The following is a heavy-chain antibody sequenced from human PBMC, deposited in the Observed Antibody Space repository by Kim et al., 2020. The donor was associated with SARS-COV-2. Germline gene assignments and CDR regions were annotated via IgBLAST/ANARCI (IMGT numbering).Heavy chain of an antibody. J-gene: IGHJ4*02. CDR2: ASQDGSEK. Sequence: GGSLRLSCAASGFTFGNYWMSWVRQAPGKGLEWVATASQDGSEKYYVDSVNGRFTISRDNGKNSLHLQMNSLRGEDTAVYYCARGWSVYYNFDYWGQGGLVTVSS. V-gene: IGHV3-7*04. D-gene: IGHD3-10*01. CDR1: GFTFGNYW. CDR3: ARGWSVYYNFDY.